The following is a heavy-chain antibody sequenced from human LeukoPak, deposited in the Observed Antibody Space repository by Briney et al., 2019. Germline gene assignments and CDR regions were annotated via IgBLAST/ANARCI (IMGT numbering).Heavy chain of an antibody. CDR3: ARFANAYGGYFDS. Sequence: PGGSLRLSCAASGFTFSRYGMHWIRQAPGKGLEWLAVIWYDGSHQFYADSVKGRFNISRDNSRETVYLQMNSLRVEDTAVYHCARFANAYGGYFDSWGQGSLVTVSS. CDR2: IWYDGSHQ. CDR1: GFTFSRYG. J-gene: IGHJ4*02. D-gene: IGHD4-17*01. V-gene: IGHV3-33*01.